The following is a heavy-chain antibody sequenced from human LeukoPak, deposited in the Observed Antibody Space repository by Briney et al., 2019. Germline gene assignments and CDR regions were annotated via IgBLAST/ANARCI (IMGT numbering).Heavy chain of an antibody. D-gene: IGHD4-17*01. V-gene: IGHV3-33*03. Sequence: GSLRLSCAASGFTFSSYGMHWVRQAPGKGLEWVAIIWYDGGNKDYADSVKGRFTISRDNSKNTLYLQMNSLRAEDTAVYYCAKDVTTVTMGFDYWGQGTLVTVSS. CDR1: GFTFSSYG. J-gene: IGHJ4*02. CDR3: AKDVTTVTMGFDY. CDR2: IWYDGGNK.